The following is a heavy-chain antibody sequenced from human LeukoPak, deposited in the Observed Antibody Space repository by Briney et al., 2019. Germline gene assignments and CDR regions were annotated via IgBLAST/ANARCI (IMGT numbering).Heavy chain of an antibody. Sequence: PSETLSLTYTVSGGPITSHFWSWIRQPPGEGLEWIGNFYHAGNSNLNPSLKSRVTMSIDTSKNQFSLKLRSMTAADTAVYYCARDGPTSTAPFDYWGQGTLVTVPS. CDR3: ARDGPTSTAPFDY. CDR1: GGPITSHF. J-gene: IGHJ4*02. CDR2: FYHAGNS. V-gene: IGHV4-59*11. D-gene: IGHD1-26*01.